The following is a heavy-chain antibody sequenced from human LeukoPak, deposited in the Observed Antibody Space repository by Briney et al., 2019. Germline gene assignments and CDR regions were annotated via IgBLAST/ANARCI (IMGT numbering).Heavy chain of an antibody. D-gene: IGHD3-16*01. CDR1: GFTFSSYA. J-gene: IGHJ4*02. V-gene: IGHV3-64*01. Sequence: GGSLRLSCAASGFTFSSYAMHWVRQAPGKGLEYVSAISSNGGSTYYANSVKGRFTISRDNSKNTLYLQMGSQRAEDMAVYYCARERLITVGYYFDYWGQGTLVTVSS. CDR3: ARERLITVGYYFDY. CDR2: ISSNGGST.